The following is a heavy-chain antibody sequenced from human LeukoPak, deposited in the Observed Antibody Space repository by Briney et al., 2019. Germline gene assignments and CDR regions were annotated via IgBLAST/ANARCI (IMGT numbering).Heavy chain of an antibody. J-gene: IGHJ6*02. D-gene: IGHD4-17*01. V-gene: IGHV4-59*08. Sequence: SETLSLTCTVSGGSISSYYWSWIRQPPGKGLEWIGYIYYSGSTNYNPSLKSRVTISVDTSKNQFSLKLSSVTAADAAVYYCARLDYGDPSDYYYYGMDVWGQGTTVTVSS. CDR2: IYYSGST. CDR1: GGSISSYY. CDR3: ARLDYGDPSDYYYYGMDV.